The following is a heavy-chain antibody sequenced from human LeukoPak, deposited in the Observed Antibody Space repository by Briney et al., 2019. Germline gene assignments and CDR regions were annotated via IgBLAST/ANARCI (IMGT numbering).Heavy chain of an antibody. Sequence: SETLSLTCAVSGYSISSGYYWGWNRQPPGKGLEWIGSIYHSGSTYYNPSLKSRVTISVDTSKNQFSLKLSSVTAADTAVYYCAVNSYAKDAFDIWGQGTMVTVSS. J-gene: IGHJ3*02. D-gene: IGHD5-18*01. CDR3: AVNSYAKDAFDI. CDR1: GYSISSGYY. V-gene: IGHV4-38-2*01. CDR2: IYHSGST.